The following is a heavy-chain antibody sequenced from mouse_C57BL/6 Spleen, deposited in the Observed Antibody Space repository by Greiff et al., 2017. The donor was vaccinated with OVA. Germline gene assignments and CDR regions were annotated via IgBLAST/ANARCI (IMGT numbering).Heavy chain of an antibody. V-gene: IGHV1-82*01. J-gene: IGHJ1*03. CDR2: IYPGDGDT. CDR3: ARHRDWYFDV. CDR1: GYAFSSSW. Sequence: QVQLQQSGPELVKPGASVKISCKASGYAFSSSWMNWVKQRPGKGLEWIGRIYPGDGDTNYKGKFKGKATLTADKSSSTAYMQLSSLTSEDSAVYFCARHRDWYFDVWGTGTTVTVSS.